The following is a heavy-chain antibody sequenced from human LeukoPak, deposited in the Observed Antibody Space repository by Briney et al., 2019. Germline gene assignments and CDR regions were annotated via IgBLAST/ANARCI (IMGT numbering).Heavy chain of an antibody. CDR1: GFTFSSYG. D-gene: IGHD2/OR15-2a*01. V-gene: IGHV3-30*03. CDR3: AGESVLSLVY. Sequence: PGTSLRLSCAAPGFTFSSYGMHWVRQAPGKGLEWVAVISYDGSNKYYADSVKGRFTISRDNSKNTLYLQMNSLRAEDTAVYYCAGESVLSLVYWGQGTLVTVSS. CDR2: ISYDGSNK. J-gene: IGHJ4*02.